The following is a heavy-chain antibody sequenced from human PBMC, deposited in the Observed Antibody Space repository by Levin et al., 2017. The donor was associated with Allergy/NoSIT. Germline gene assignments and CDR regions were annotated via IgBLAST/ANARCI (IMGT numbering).Heavy chain of an antibody. D-gene: IGHD3-10*01. CDR3: ARASPAMVRGVTDAFDI. Sequence: GESLKISCAASGFTFSSYSMNWVRQAPGKGLEWVSYISSSSSTIYYADSVKGRFTISRDNAKNSLYLQMNSLRAEDTAVYYCARASPAMVRGVTDAFDIWGQGTMVTVSS. CDR2: ISSSSSTI. J-gene: IGHJ3*02. V-gene: IGHV3-48*01. CDR1: GFTFSSYS.